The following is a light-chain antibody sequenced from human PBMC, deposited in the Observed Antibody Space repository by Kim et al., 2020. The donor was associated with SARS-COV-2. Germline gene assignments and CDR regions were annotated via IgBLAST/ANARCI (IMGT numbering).Light chain of an antibody. Sequence: EIVLTQSPATLSLSPGERATLSCRASQSVSSYLAWYQQKPGQAPRLLIYDASNRATGIPARFSGSGSGTDFTLTISSLEPEDFAVYYCQQRINWLTFGGGTKLE. V-gene: IGKV3-11*01. CDR3: QQRINWLT. CDR1: QSVSSY. CDR2: DAS. J-gene: IGKJ4*01.